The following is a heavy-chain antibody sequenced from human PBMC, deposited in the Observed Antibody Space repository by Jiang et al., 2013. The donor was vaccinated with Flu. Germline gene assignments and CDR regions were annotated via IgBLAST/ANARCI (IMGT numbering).Heavy chain of an antibody. CDR1: GYSFTSYW. CDR3: ARRNIVVVTAIPEYSWFDP. D-gene: IGHD2-21*02. V-gene: IGHV5-51*01. J-gene: IGHJ5*02. CDR2: IYPGDSDT. Sequence: GAEVKKPGESLKISCKGSGYSFTSYWIGWVRQMPGKGLEWMGIIYPGDSDTRYSPSFQGQVTISADKSISTAYLQWSSLKASDTAMYYCARRNIVVVTAIPEYSWFDPWGQGTLVTVSS.